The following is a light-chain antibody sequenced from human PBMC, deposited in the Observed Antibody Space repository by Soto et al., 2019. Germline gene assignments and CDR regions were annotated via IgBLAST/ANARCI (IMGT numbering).Light chain of an antibody. J-gene: IGLJ3*02. CDR3: QSYDSSLSGSWV. Sequence: QSVLTQPPSVSGAPGQRVTISCTGSSSNIGAGYDVLWYQQLPGTAPKLLIYGNSNRPSGVPDRFSGSKSGTSASLAITGLQAEDEADYYCQSYDSSLSGSWVFGGGTKVTVL. CDR1: SSNIGAGYD. V-gene: IGLV1-40*01. CDR2: GNS.